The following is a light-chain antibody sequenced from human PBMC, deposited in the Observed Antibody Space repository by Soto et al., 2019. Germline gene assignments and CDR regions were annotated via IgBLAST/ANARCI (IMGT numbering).Light chain of an antibody. CDR2: AAS. J-gene: IGKJ5*01. CDR1: QSISSY. CDR3: QQTYSNPPT. Sequence: DSQMTQSPSSLSASVGDRVTITCRASQSISSYLNWYHQQPGKAPKLLIYAASSLQSGVPSRFSGSGSATDFTLTISSLQPEDFATYYCQQTYSNPPTFGQGTRLEIK. V-gene: IGKV1-39*01.